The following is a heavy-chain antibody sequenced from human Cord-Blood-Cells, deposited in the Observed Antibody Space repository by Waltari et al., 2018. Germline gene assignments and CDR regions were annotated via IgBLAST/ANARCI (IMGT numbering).Heavy chain of an antibody. J-gene: IGHJ6*03. V-gene: IGHV1-18*01. CDR1: GYTFTSYG. CDR3: ARSTLDGGYYYYMDV. Sequence: QVQLVRSGAEVKKPGALVQVSCKAAGYTFTSYGLSWVRQAPGQGREWMGWISAYNGNTNYAQKLQGRVTMTTDTSTSTAYMELRSLRSDDTAVYYCARSTLDGGYYYYMDVWGKGTTVTVSS. CDR2: ISAYNGNT. D-gene: IGHD2-15*01.